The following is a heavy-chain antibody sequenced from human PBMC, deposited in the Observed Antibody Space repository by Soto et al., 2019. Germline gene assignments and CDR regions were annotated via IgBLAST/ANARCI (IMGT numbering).Heavy chain of an antibody. D-gene: IGHD3-10*01. V-gene: IGHV3-23*01. CDR3: AKDRRITMVRGVLRSFDS. CDR1: GFTFSTYP. CDR2: ISASGETS. Sequence: EVELLESGGGLVQPGGSLRLSCAASGFTFSTYPMTWVRQAPGKGLEWVAGISASGETSYYAESVKGRFTISRDNFQITLYLQVNSLRADDTAVYYCAKDRRITMVRGVLRSFDSWGQGTLVTVSS. J-gene: IGHJ4*02.